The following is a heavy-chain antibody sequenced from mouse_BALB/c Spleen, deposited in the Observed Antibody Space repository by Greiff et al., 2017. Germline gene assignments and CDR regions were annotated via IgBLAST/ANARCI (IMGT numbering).Heavy chain of an antibody. D-gene: IGHD2-14*01. CDR2: ISSGSSTI. CDR3: ARWGYEGYAMDY. CDR1: GFTFSSFG. Sequence: DVQLQESGGGLVQPGGSRKLSCAASGFTFSSFGMHWVRQAPEKGLEWVAYISSGSSTIYYADTVKGRFTISRDNPKNTLFLQMTSLRSEDTAMYYCARWGYEGYAMDYWGQGTSVTVSS. J-gene: IGHJ4*01. V-gene: IGHV5-17*02.